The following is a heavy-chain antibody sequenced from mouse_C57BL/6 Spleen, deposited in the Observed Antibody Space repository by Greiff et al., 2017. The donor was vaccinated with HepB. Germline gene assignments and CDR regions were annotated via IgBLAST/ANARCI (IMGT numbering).Heavy chain of an antibody. CDR1: GFTFSSYT. CDR2: ISGGGGNT. D-gene: IGHD1-1*01. CDR3: ARWANYYGSSYGYFDV. V-gene: IGHV5-9*01. J-gene: IGHJ1*03. Sequence: EVKLVESGGGLVKPGGSLKLSCAASGFTFSSYTMSWVRQTPEKRLEWVATISGGGGNTYYPDSVKGRFTISRDNAKNTLYLQMSSLRSEDTALYYCARWANYYGSSYGYFDVWGTGTTVTVSS.